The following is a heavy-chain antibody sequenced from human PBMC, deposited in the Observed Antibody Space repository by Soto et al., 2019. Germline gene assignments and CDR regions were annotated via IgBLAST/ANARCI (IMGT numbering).Heavy chain of an antibody. CDR1: GYTFTSYG. J-gene: IGHJ4*02. Sequence: QVHLVQSGAEVKKPGASVKVSCKGSGYTFTSYGITWVRQAPGQGLEWMGWISAHNGNTNYAQKLQGRVTVTRDTPTSLAYMELRSLRSDDTAVYYCARGRYGDYWGQGALVTVSS. V-gene: IGHV1-18*01. CDR3: ARGRYGDY. CDR2: ISAHNGNT. D-gene: IGHD1-1*01.